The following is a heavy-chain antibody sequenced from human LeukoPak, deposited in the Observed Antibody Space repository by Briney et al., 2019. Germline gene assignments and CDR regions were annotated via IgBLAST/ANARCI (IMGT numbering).Heavy chain of an antibody. D-gene: IGHD2-15*01. CDR3: ANGYCSGGSCYSDYYYGMDV. V-gene: IGHV3-30*18. CDR2: ISYDGSNK. J-gene: IGHJ6*04. CDR1: GFTFSSYG. Sequence: GSLRLSCAASGFTFSSYGMHWVRQAPGKGLEWVAVISYDGSNKYYADSVKGRFTISRDNSKNTLYLQMNSLRAEDTAVYYCANGYCSGGSCYSDYYYGMDVWGKGTTVTVSS.